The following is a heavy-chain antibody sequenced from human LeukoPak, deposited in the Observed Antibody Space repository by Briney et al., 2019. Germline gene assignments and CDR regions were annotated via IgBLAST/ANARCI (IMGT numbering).Heavy chain of an antibody. CDR2: IIPIFGTA. J-gene: IGHJ5*02. CDR3: ARSTTYYYDSSGPKRFSWFDP. CDR1: GGTFSSYA. Sequence: SVKVSCKASGGTFSSYAISWVRQAPGQGLEWMGGIIPIFGTANYAQKFQGGVTITADESTSTAYMELSSLRSEDTAVYYCARSTTYYYDSSGPKRFSWFDPWGQGTLVTVSS. D-gene: IGHD3-22*01. V-gene: IGHV1-69*13.